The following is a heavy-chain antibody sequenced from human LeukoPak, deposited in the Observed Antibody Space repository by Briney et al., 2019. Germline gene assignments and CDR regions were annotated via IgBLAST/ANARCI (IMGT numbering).Heavy chain of an antibody. D-gene: IGHD3-22*01. CDR2: IYYSGST. CDR1: GGSISSSSYY. CDR3: AGLYYDSSGYYQICYFDY. Sequence: SETLSLTCTVSGGSISSSSYYWGWIRQPPGKGLEWIGSIYYSGSTYYNPSLKSRVTISVDTSKNQFSLNLSSVTAADTAVYYCAGLYYDSSGYYQICYFDYWGQGTLVTVSS. V-gene: IGHV4-39*01. J-gene: IGHJ4*02.